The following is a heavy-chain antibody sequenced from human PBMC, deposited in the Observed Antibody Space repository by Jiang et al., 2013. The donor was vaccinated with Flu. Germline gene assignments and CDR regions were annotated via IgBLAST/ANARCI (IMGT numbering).Heavy chain of an antibody. V-gene: IGHV4-39*01. J-gene: IGHJ6*01. Sequence: GSGLVKPSETLSLTCTVSGGSISSSSYYWGWIRQPPGKGLEWIGSIYYSGSTYYNPSLKSRVTVSVDTSKNQFSLKLSSVTAADTAVYYCARRDYYYGMDVWGPRGPRSPSPQ. CDR3: ARRDYYYGMDV. CDR1: GGSISSSSYY. CDR2: IYYSGST.